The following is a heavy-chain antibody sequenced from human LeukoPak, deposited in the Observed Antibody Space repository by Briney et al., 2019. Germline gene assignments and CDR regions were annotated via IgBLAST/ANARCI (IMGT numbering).Heavy chain of an antibody. J-gene: IGHJ4*02. Sequence: GGPLRLSCAASGFTFDDYTMHWVRQAPGKGLEWVSLISWDGGSTYYADSVKGRFTISRDNSKNSLYLQMNSLRTEDTALYYCAKGGIAVAGPLDYWGQGTLVTVSS. D-gene: IGHD6-19*01. CDR1: GFTFDDYT. V-gene: IGHV3-43*01. CDR3: AKGGIAVAGPLDY. CDR2: ISWDGGST.